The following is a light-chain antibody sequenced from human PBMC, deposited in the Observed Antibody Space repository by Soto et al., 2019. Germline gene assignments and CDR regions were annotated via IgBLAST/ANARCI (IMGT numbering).Light chain of an antibody. CDR3: QQYNKWPQT. CDR2: GAS. V-gene: IGKV3-15*01. J-gene: IGKJ1*01. CDR1: QSVSID. Sequence: EIVMTQSPATVPVSPGERVTLSCRASQSVSIDLAWYQQKPGQAPRLLIYGASTRATDIPATFTGSGSGTEFTLTISSLQSGDIAVYYCQQYNKWPQTFGQGTKVDIK.